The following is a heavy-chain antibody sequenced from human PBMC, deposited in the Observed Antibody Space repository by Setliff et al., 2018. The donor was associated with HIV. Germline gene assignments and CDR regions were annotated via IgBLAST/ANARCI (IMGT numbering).Heavy chain of an antibody. CDR3: AKSVDTTMDDYYYVDI. CDR2: IHSSGST. CDR1: GGSISGYH. J-gene: IGHJ6*03. V-gene: IGHV4-4*07. Sequence: TVSGGSISGYHWSWIRQPAVKGLEWIGRIHSSGSTSYNPSLKSRVTMSVDTSKSQFSLKLNSVTAADTAVYYCAKSVDTTMDDYYYVDIWGTGTTVTVSS. D-gene: IGHD5-18*01.